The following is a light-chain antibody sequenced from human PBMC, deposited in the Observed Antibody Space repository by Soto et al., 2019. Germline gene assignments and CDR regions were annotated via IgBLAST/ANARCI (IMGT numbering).Light chain of an antibody. V-gene: IGLV2-8*01. J-gene: IGLJ1*01. Sequence: QSVLTQPPSASGSPGQSVTISCTGTSSDVGAYTYVSWYQQHPGKAPKLVIFEVNKRPSGVPDRFSGSKSGNTASLTVSGLRTEDEADYYCTSYAGSNNFVFGTGTKVPVL. CDR3: TSYAGSNNFV. CDR2: EVN. CDR1: SSDVGAYTY.